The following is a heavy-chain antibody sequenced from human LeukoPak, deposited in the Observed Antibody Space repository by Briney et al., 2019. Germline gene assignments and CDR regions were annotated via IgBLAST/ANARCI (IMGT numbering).Heavy chain of an antibody. Sequence: GGSLRLSYAASGFTVSSNYMSWVRQAPGKGLEWVSVIYSGGSTYYADSVKGRFTISRDNSKNTLYLQMNSLRAEDTAVYYCARALDFWSGYYVSWGQGTLVTVSS. CDR1: GFTVSSNY. D-gene: IGHD3-3*01. CDR2: IYSGGST. J-gene: IGHJ5*02. CDR3: ARALDFWSGYYVS. V-gene: IGHV3-53*01.